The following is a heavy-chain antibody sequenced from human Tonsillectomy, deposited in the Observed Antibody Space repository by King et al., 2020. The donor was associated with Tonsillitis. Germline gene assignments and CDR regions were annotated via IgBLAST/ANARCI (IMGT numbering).Heavy chain of an antibody. CDR1: GYTLTDLS. D-gene: IGHD3-3*01. CDR2: FDPEDGET. Sequence: VQLVESGAEVKKPGASVKVSCKVSGYTLTDLSMHWVRQAPRKGREWMGGFDPEDGETIYAQRFQGRVTMTEDTSTDTAYMELSSLRSGDTAVYYCATSLRSAYSHDYWGQGTLVTVPS. CDR3: ATSLRSAYSHDY. V-gene: IGHV1-24*01. J-gene: IGHJ4*02.